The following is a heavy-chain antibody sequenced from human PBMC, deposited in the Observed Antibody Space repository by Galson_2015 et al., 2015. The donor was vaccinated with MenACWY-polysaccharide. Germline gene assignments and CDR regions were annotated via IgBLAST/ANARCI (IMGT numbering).Heavy chain of an antibody. J-gene: IGHJ3*02. Sequence: SLRLSCAASGFTFSTYGIHWVRQAPGKGLEWVALISYDGNYKYYADSVKGRFTISRDNSKNTLYLQMSSLRAEDTAMFYCARDGAAYCGGDCYSWVGDAFDIWGQGTMVTVSS. CDR3: ARDGAAYCGGDCYSWVGDAFDI. CDR2: ISYDGNYK. D-gene: IGHD2-21*02. V-gene: IGHV3-30*03. CDR1: GFTFSTYG.